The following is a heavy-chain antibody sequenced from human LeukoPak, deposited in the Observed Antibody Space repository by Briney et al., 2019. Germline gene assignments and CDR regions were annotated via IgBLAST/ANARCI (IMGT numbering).Heavy chain of an antibody. CDR2: IGTAGDT. V-gene: IGHV3-13*01. CDR3: ARARYSCGYDY. Sequence: GGSLRLSCAASGYTFSSYDMHWVRQATGKGLEWVSAIGTAGDTYYPGSVKGRFTISRENAKNSLYLQMNSLRAGDTAVYYCARARYSCGYDYWGQGTLVTVSS. J-gene: IGHJ4*02. CDR1: GYTFSSYD. D-gene: IGHD5-18*01.